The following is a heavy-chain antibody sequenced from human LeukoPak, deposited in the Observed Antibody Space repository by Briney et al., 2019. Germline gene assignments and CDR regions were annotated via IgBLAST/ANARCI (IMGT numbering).Heavy chain of an antibody. CDR1: GLTFSGSD. D-gene: IGHD3-10*01. CDR3: AKDRGSGSYPNTNWFDP. J-gene: IGHJ5*02. Sequence: GGSLRLSCAASGLTFSGSDMHWVRQASGKGLEWVGRIRSKSKSYATAYAVSVKGRFTVSRDDSKNTAYLQMNSLRAEDTAVYYCAKDRGSGSYPNTNWFDPWGQGTLVTVSS. CDR2: IRSKSKSYAT. V-gene: IGHV3-73*01.